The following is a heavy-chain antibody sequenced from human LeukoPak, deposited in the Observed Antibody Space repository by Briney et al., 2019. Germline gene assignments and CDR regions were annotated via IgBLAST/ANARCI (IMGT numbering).Heavy chain of an antibody. J-gene: IGHJ4*02. CDR1: GLPFSSYT. CDR3: TRGLTGYSDY. V-gene: IGHV3-21*01. Sequence: PGGSLRLSCAASGLPFSSYTMNWVRQAPGRGLEWVSSITGGSNYMYYRDSVKGRFTISRDNAKNTLYLQMNSLRAEDTAVYFCTRGLTGYSDYWGQGTLVTVSS. D-gene: IGHD3-9*01. CDR2: ITGGSNYM.